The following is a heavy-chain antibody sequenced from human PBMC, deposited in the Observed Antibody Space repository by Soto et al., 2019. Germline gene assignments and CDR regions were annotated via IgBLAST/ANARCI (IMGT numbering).Heavy chain of an antibody. D-gene: IGHD7-27*01. CDR3: GTLGGPQLGARDY. J-gene: IGHJ4*02. Sequence: EVQLVESGGGLVQPGGSLRLSCAASGFTFSSYKIHWVRQAPGKGLVWVSRIDGDGTGTNYADSVKGRFTISRDNAKNTVYLQMNSLRVDDTAVYYCGTLGGPQLGARDYWGQGTLVSVSS. CDR1: GFTFSSYK. V-gene: IGHV3-74*01. CDR2: IDGDGTGT.